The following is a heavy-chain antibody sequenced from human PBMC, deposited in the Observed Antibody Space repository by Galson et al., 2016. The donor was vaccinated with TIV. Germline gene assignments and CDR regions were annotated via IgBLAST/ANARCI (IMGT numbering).Heavy chain of an antibody. Sequence: SETLSLTCSVSGGSINNYYWSWIRQPPEKGLEWIGFIYDSVSTNYNPSLKSRVTMSLDTSKNQFSLKLTSVTAADTAVYYCARRRGYSNGQVDYWGQGTLVTVSS. CDR2: IYDSVST. CDR1: GGSINNYY. D-gene: IGHD5-18*01. CDR3: ARRRGYSNGQVDY. V-gene: IGHV4-59*08. J-gene: IGHJ4*02.